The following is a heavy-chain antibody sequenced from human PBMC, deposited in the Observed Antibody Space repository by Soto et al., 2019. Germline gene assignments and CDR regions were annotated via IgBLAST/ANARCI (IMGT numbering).Heavy chain of an antibody. J-gene: IGHJ4*02. Sequence: AGGSLRLSCAASGFTFSSYGMHWVRQAPCKGLEWVAVIWYDGSNKYYADSVKGRFTISRDNSKNTLYLQMNSLRAEDTAVYYCARESYCSSTSCYTAFDYWGQGTLVTVSS. CDR1: GFTFSSYG. CDR3: ARESYCSSTSCYTAFDY. D-gene: IGHD2-2*02. V-gene: IGHV3-33*01. CDR2: IWYDGSNK.